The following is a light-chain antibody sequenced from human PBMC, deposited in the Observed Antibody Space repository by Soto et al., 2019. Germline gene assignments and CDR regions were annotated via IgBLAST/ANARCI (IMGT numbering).Light chain of an antibody. CDR2: DVS. V-gene: IGLV2-14*01. J-gene: IGLJ1*01. CDR1: SSDVGGYNY. Sequence: QSVLTQPASVSGSPGQSITISCTETSSDVGGYNYVSWYQQHPGKAPKLMIYDVSNRPSGVSNRFSGSKSGNTASLTISGLQAEHEADYYGSSYKSSSTLLYVFGTGTKLTVL. CDR3: SSYKSSSTLLYV.